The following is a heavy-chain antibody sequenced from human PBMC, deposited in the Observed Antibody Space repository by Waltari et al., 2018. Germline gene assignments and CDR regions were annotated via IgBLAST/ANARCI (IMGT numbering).Heavy chain of an antibody. V-gene: IGHV4-38-2*01. CDR2: IYHSGST. J-gene: IGHJ6*03. Sequence: QVQLQESGPGLVKPSETLSLTCAVSGYSISSGYYWGWIRQPPGKGLEWIGSIYHSGSTYYNPSLKSRVTSSVDTSKNQFSLKLSSVTAADTAVYYCARSAAMNYYYYYYMDVWGKGTTVTVSS. CDR1: GYSISSGYY. D-gene: IGHD2-2*01. CDR3: ARSAAMNYYYYYYMDV.